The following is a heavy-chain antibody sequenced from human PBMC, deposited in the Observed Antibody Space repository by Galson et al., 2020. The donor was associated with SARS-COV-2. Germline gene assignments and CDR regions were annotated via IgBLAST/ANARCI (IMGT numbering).Heavy chain of an antibody. Sequence: GESLKISCAASGFTFSSYWMSWVRQAPGKGLEWVANIKQDGSEKYYVDSVKGRFTISRDNAKNSLYLQMNSLRAEDTAVYYCARDKITGYSAYASWGGSDYWGQGTLVTVSS. CDR3: ARDKITGYSAYASWGGSDY. CDR1: GFTFSSYW. J-gene: IGHJ4*02. CDR2: IKQDGSEK. D-gene: IGHD5-12*01. V-gene: IGHV3-7*01.